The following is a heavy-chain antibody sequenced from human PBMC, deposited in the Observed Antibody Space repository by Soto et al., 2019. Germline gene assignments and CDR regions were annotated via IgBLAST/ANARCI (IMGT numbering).Heavy chain of an antibody. V-gene: IGHV3-30*18. CDR1: GFTFRSYG. CDR3: AKGGVGSTSNAFDI. Sequence: QVQLVESGGGVVQPGRSLRLSCAASGFTFRSYGMHWVRQAPAKGLAWVAVISYDGSNKYYADSVKGRFTISRDNSKNTLYLQMNSLRAEDTAVYYCAKGGVGSTSNAFDIWGQGTMVTVSS. CDR2: ISYDGSNK. D-gene: IGHD1-26*01. J-gene: IGHJ3*02.